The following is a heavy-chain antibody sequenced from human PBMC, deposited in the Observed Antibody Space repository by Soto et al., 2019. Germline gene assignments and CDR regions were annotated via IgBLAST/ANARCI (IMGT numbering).Heavy chain of an antibody. CDR2: ISSSSSYI. D-gene: IGHD4-17*01. CDR1: GFTFSSYT. Sequence: EVQLVESGGGLVKPGGSLRLSYAASGFTFSSYTMNWVRQAPGKGPEWVSSISSSSSYIYYGDSVKGRFSISRDNAKNSLYLQMNSLRAEDTAVYYCARTSYGDHVGYWGQGTLVTVSS. J-gene: IGHJ4*02. V-gene: IGHV3-21*01. CDR3: ARTSYGDHVGY.